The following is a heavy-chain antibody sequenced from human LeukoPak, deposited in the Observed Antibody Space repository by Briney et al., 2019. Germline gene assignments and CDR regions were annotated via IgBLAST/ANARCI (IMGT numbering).Heavy chain of an antibody. CDR3: ARDNSGAFGD. J-gene: IGHJ4*02. CDR1: GFPFSDYY. V-gene: IGHV3-11*01. Sequence: GGSLRLSCAASGFPFSDYYMSWIRQAPGKGLEWISYISNSGTTIYYADSVKGRFTISRDNAKNSLYLQMNSPRAEDTAVYYCARDNSGAFGDSGQGTLVTVSS. CDR2: ISNSGTTI. D-gene: IGHD1-26*01.